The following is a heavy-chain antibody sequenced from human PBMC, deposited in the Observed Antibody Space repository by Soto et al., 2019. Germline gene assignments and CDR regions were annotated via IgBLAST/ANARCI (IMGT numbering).Heavy chain of an antibody. CDR3: AKERATTTAFDY. Sequence: GGSLRLSCAASGFTFSRDGMSWVRQAPGKGLEWVSLVTDNGRSTYYADSVKGRFTISRDNTKNTLFLQMNSLRAEDTAVYYCAKERATTTAFDYWGQGALVTVSS. CDR1: GFTFSRDG. V-gene: IGHV3-23*01. CDR2: VTDNGRST. D-gene: IGHD4-17*01. J-gene: IGHJ4*02.